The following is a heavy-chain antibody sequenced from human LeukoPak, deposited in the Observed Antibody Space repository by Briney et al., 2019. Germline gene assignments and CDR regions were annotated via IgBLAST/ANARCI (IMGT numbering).Heavy chain of an antibody. CDR3: ARTSGSYREAFDI. Sequence: GGSLRLSCAASGFRFSSYRMNWVRQAPGKGLEWVSYTSSSSSTIYYADSVKGRFTISRDNAKNSLYLQMNSLRAEDTAVYYCARTSGSYREAFDIWGQGTMVTVSS. CDR2: TSSSSSTI. CDR1: GFRFSSYR. J-gene: IGHJ3*02. V-gene: IGHV3-48*01. D-gene: IGHD1-26*01.